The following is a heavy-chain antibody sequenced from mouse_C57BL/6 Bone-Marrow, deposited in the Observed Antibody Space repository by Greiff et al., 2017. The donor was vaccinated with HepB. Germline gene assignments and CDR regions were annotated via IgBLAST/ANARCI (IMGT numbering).Heavy chain of an antibody. J-gene: IGHJ3*01. V-gene: IGHV1-81*01. CDR3: ARWGTGCAD. D-gene: IGHD3-3*01. Sequence: VKLQQSGAELARPGASVKLSCKASGYTFTSYGISWVKQRTGQGLEWIGGIYPRSGNTYYNEKFKGKATLTADKSSSTAYMELGSLTSEDSAVCGCARWGTGCADWGQGTPVTVAA. CDR1: GYTFTSYG. CDR2: IYPRSGNT.